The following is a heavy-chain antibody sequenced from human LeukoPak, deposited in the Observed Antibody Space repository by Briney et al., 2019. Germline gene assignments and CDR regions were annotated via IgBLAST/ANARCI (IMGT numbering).Heavy chain of an antibody. Sequence: PGGSLRLSCAASGFNFSSYAMSWVRQAPGKGLEWVSAISGRGGSTYYADSVKGRFTISRDNSKNTLYLQMNSLRAEDTAVYYCAKIPVGVVPAAMPRYYYYYMDIWGKGTTVTVSS. V-gene: IGHV3-23*01. CDR2: ISGRGGST. CDR3: AKIPVGVVPAAMPRYYYYYMDI. J-gene: IGHJ6*03. D-gene: IGHD2-2*01. CDR1: GFNFSSYA.